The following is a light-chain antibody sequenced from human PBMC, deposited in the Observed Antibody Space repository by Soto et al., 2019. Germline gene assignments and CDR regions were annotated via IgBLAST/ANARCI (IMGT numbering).Light chain of an antibody. J-gene: IGKJ3*01. CDR2: DAS. CDR3: QQRSKWPPFT. V-gene: IGKV3-11*01. Sequence: EIVLTQSPATLSLSPGERATLSCSASQSVSSYLAWYQHKPGQAPRLLIYDASNRATGIPARSSGSVSGTDFTLTISSLEPDDFAVYYCQQRSKWPPFTFGPGTKVDIK. CDR1: QSVSSY.